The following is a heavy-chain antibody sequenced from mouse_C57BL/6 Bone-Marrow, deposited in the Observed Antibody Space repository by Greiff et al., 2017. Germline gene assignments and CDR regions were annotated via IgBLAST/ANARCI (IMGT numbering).Heavy chain of an antibody. J-gene: IGHJ2*01. CDR2: IDPSDSYT. CDR1: GYTFTSYW. Sequence: VQLQQSGAELVMPGASVKLSCKASGYTFTSYWMHWVKQRPGQGLEWIGEIDPSDSYTNYHQKFKGKSTLTVDKSASRAYMQLSSLTSEDAAVYYCARGVYYSGDGDYWGQGTTLTVSS. V-gene: IGHV1-69*01. D-gene: IGHD2-12*01. CDR3: ARGVYYSGDGDY.